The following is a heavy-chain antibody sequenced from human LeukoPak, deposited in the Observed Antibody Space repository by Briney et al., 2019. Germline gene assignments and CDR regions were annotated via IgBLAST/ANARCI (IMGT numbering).Heavy chain of an antibody. J-gene: IGHJ3*02. CDR3: ARAPRKYSSSWYLKVAVGDAFDI. CDR2: INWNGGST. CDR1: GFTFDDYG. Sequence: RSGGSLRLSCAASGFTFDDYGMSWVRQAPGKGLEWVSGINWNGGSTGYADSVKGRFTISRDNAKNSLYLQMNSLRAEDTALYYCARAPRKYSSSWYLKVAVGDAFDIWGQGTMVTVSS. V-gene: IGHV3-20*04. D-gene: IGHD6-13*01.